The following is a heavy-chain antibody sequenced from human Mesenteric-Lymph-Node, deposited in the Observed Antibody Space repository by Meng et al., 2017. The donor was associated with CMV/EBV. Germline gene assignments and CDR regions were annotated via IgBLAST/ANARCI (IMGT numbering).Heavy chain of an antibody. V-gene: IGHV2-5*02. J-gene: IGHJ5*02. CDR2: IYWDDGK. Sequence: FSLSSSGVGVGWLRQPPGKALEWLALIYWDDGKHYSPSLQSRLTITKDTSKHQVVLTMTNMDPVDTATYYCAQTYYYGSGSRNWFDPWGQGTLVTVSS. CDR3: AQTYYYGSGSRNWFDP. CDR1: FSLSSSGVG. D-gene: IGHD3-10*01.